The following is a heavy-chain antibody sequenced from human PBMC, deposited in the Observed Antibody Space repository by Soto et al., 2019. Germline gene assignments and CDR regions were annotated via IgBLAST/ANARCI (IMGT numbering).Heavy chain of an antibody. V-gene: IGHV3-21*01. D-gene: IGHD1-26*01. CDR2: ISSSSGHI. CDR1: GFTFSSYS. Sequence: GGSLRLSCAASGFTFSSYSMNWVRQAPGKGLEWVSSISSSSGHIYYADSLKGRFTISRDNAKNSLYLQMNSLRAEDTAVYYCTRHWLATREFDYWGQGTLVTVSS. CDR3: TRHWLATREFDY. J-gene: IGHJ4*02.